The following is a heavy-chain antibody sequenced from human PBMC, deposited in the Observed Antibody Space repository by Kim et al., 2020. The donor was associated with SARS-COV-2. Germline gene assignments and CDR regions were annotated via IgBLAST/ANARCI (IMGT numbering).Heavy chain of an antibody. Sequence: GGSLRLSCAASGFTFNNAWMSWVRQAPGKGLEWVGRIKSKTDGGTKDYAATVKGRFTISRDDSKNMVYLQMSSLKSDDTALYYWATGTSVNGWGQGTRVTVSS. CDR2: IKSKTDGGTK. J-gene: IGHJ4*02. CDR3: ATGTSVNG. CDR1: GFTFNNAW. V-gene: IGHV3-15*01. D-gene: IGHD2-8*01.